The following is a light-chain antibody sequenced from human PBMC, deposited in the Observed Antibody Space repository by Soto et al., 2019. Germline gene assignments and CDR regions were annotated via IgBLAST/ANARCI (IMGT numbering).Light chain of an antibody. CDR3: QHYNSYSEA. J-gene: IGKJ1*01. CDR2: DAS. V-gene: IGKV1-5*01. Sequence: DIQMTQSPSTLSASVGDRVTLTCRASRLISSWLAWYQLKPGKAPKLLVYDASILATGVPSRFSGGGSGTEFTLTISSLQPDDFATYYCQHYNSYSEAFGQGTKVDIK. CDR1: RLISSW.